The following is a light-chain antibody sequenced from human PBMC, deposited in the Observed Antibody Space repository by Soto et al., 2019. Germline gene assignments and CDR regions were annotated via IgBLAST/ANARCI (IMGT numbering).Light chain of an antibody. CDR2: DVG. CDR1: SSDIGGYNF. V-gene: IGLV2-14*01. Sequence: QSAPTQPASVSGSPGQSITVACTGTSSDIGGYNFVSWYQQHPGKAPKLLIYDVGNRPSGVSNRFSGSKSGNTASLTISGLQAEDEAHYYCNSYRTVSTYVFGTATKLTVL. CDR3: NSYRTVSTYV. J-gene: IGLJ1*01.